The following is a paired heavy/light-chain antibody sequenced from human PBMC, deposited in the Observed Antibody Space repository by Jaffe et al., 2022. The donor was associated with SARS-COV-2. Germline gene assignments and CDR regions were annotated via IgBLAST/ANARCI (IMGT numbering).Heavy chain of an antibody. CDR2: ISGSGTSI. J-gene: IGHJ4*02. CDR3: ARRTVTKNFDS. D-gene: IGHD4-17*01. Sequence: QVQLVESGGGLVKPGGSLRLSCAASGFTFSDFYMSWIRQAPGKGLEWFSYISGSGTSIYYADSVKGRFTISRDNAQNSLYLQMNSLRAEDTAVYYCARRTVTKNFDSWGQGTLVTVSS. V-gene: IGHV3-11*01. CDR1: GFTFSDFY.
Light chain of an antibody. Sequence: EIVLTQSPGTLSLSPGERATLSCRASQSVSSNYFAWYQQKPGQAPRLLIYGTSNRATGIPDRFSGSGSGTDFTLTISRLEPEDFAVYYCQQYGSSPPYTFGQGTKLEIK. CDR1: QSVSSNY. V-gene: IGKV3-20*01. J-gene: IGKJ2*01. CDR2: GTS. CDR3: QQYGSSPPYT.